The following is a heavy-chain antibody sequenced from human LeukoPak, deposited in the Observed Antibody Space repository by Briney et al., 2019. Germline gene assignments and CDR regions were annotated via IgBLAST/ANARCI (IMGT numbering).Heavy chain of an antibody. CDR1: GFTFSSYA. D-gene: IGHD3-10*01. V-gene: IGHV3-23*01. CDR2: TSGSGGST. J-gene: IGHJ4*02. CDR3: AGKANYYGSGSYYMC. Sequence: GGSLRLSCAASGFTFSSYAMSWVRQAPGKGLEWVSATSGSGGSTYYADSVKGRFTISRDNSKNTLYLQMNSLRAEDTAVYYCAGKANYYGSGSYYMCWGQGTLVTVSS.